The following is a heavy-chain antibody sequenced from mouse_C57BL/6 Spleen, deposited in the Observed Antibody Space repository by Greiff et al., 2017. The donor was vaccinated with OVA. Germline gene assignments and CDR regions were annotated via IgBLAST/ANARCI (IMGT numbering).Heavy chain of an antibody. CDR2: INYDGSST. D-gene: IGHD1-1*02. Sequence: EVHLVESEGGLVQPGSSMKLSCTASGFTFSDYYMAWVRQVPEKGLEWVANINYDGSSTYYLDSLKSRFIISRDNAKNILYLQMSSLKSEDTATYYCARVGGYYWYFDVWGTGTTVTVSS. CDR3: ARVGGYYWYFDV. CDR1: GFTFSDYY. J-gene: IGHJ1*03. V-gene: IGHV5-16*01.